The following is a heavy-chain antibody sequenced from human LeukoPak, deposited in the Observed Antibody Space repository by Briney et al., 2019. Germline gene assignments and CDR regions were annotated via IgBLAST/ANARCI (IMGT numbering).Heavy chain of an antibody. CDR2: INPNSGGT. CDR3: ARELNTCSSTSCYWSYYYYGMDV. J-gene: IGHJ6*02. V-gene: IGHV1-2*02. CDR1: GYTFTGYY. D-gene: IGHD2-2*01. Sequence: ASVKVSCKASGYTFTGYYMHWVRQAPGQGLEWMGWINPNSGGTNYAQKFQGRVTMTRDTSISTAYMELSRLRSDDTAVCYCARELNTCSSTSCYWSYYYYGMDVWGQGTTVTVSS.